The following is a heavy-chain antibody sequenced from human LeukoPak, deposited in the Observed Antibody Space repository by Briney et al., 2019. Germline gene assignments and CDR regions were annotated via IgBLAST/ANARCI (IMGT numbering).Heavy chain of an antibody. D-gene: IGHD7-27*01. J-gene: IGHJ4*02. CDR3: AKDWGNWGYGYYFDH. CDR1: GFTFSTYG. CDR2: ISFDGSNK. Sequence: GRSLRLSCAASGFTFSTYGMHWVRQAPGKGLEWVAVISFDGSNKYYPDSVKGRFTISRDNSKNTLYPQMNSLRAEDTAVYYCAKDWGNWGYGYYFDHWGQGTLVTVSS. V-gene: IGHV3-30*18.